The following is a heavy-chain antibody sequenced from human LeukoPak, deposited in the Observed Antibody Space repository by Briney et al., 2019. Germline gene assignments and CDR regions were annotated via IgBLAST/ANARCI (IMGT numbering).Heavy chain of an antibody. CDR3: ARWVYYYDTSGSRGEY. D-gene: IGHD3-22*01. CDR1: GYSFTSYW. J-gene: IGHJ4*02. CDR2: IYPGDSDN. Sequence: GESLKISCKGSGYSFTSYWIGWVRQMPGKGLEWMGIIYPGDSDNRYSPSFQGQVTISVDKSISTAYLQWSSLKASDTAVYYCARWVYYYDTSGSRGEYWGQGTLVTVSS. V-gene: IGHV5-51*01.